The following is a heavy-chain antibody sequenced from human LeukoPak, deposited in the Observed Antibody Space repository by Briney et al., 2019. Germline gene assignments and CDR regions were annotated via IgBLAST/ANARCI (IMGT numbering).Heavy chain of an antibody. Sequence: ASVKVSCKASGYTFTGYYMHWVRQAPGQGLEWIGWINPNSGGTNFAQKFQGRVTMTRDTSISTAYMELSRLRSDDTAVYYCASPGSSYDILTGPGYCDYWGQGTLVTVSS. J-gene: IGHJ4*02. D-gene: IGHD3-9*01. CDR3: ASPGSSYDILTGPGYCDY. V-gene: IGHV1-2*02. CDR2: INPNSGGT. CDR1: GYTFTGYY.